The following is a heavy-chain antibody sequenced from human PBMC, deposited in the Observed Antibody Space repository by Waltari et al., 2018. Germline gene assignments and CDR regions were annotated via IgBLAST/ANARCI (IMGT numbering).Heavy chain of an antibody. Sequence: QVQLVQSGAEVKKPGSSVKVSCKASGGTFSSYAISWVRQAPGQGLGWRGGIIPIVGTANYAQKCQGRVTITADESTSTAYMELSSLRPEDTALYYCAKDIGGISAAGTRSFDYWGQGTLVTVSS. V-gene: IGHV1-69*01. J-gene: IGHJ4*02. CDR1: GGTFSSYA. CDR3: AKDIGGISAAGTRSFDY. D-gene: IGHD6-13*01. CDR2: IIPIVGTA.